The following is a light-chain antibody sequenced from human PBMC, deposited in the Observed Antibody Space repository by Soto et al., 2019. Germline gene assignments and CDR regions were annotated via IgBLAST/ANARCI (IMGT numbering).Light chain of an antibody. Sequence: EIVMTQSPATLSVSPGERATLSCRASQSLSSNLAWYQQKRGQAPRLLIYDTSTRATGVPARFSGSGSGTEVTLTISSLQSEDFAVYYCQQYNSWPLTFGGGTKVEIK. CDR2: DTS. V-gene: IGKV3-15*01. J-gene: IGKJ4*01. CDR3: QQYNSWPLT. CDR1: QSLSSN.